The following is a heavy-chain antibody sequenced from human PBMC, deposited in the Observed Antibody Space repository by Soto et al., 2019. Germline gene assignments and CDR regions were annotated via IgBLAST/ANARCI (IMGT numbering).Heavy chain of an antibody. J-gene: IGHJ6*04. Sequence: SETLSLTCTVSGGSISSYYWSWIRQPPGKGLEWIGYIYYSGSTNYNPSLKSRVTISVDTSKNQFSLKLSSVTAADTAVYYCVRDRKNAYYDILTGYYKDYGMDVWGKGTTVTVSS. V-gene: IGHV4-59*01. CDR3: VRDRKNAYYDILTGYYKDYGMDV. D-gene: IGHD3-9*01. CDR2: IYYSGST. CDR1: GGSISSYY.